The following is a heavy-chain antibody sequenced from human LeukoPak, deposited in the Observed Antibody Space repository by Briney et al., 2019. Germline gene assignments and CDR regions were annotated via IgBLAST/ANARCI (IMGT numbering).Heavy chain of an antibody. CDR2: INSDGSST. CDR3: ARAGQDDYGDY. CDR1: GFTFSNAW. J-gene: IGHJ4*02. V-gene: IGHV3-74*01. Sequence: GGSLRLSCAASGFTFSNAWMSWVRQAPGKGLVWVSRINSDGSSTSYADSVKGRFTISRDNAKNTLYLQMNSLRAEDTAVYYCARAGQDDYGDYWGQGTLVTVSS. D-gene: IGHD2-15*01.